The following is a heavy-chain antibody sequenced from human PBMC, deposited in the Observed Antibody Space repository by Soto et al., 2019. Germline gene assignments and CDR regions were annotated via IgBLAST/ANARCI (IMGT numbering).Heavy chain of an antibody. CDR1: GYTLTELS. V-gene: IGHV1-24*01. D-gene: IGHD7-27*01. J-gene: IGHJ4*02. CDR3: ATSDNWGSTLFDY. Sequence: ASVKVSCKVSGYTLTELSMHWVRQAPGKGLEWMGGFDPEDGETIYAQKIQGRVTMTEDTSTDTAYMELSSLRSEDTAVYYCATSDNWGSTLFDYWGQETLVTVSS. CDR2: FDPEDGET.